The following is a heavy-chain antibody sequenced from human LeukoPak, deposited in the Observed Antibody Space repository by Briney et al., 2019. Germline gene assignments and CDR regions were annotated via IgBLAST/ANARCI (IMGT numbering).Heavy chain of an antibody. CDR3: AREQSGWLFDY. V-gene: IGHV4-39*07. CDR1: GGSISSSSYY. J-gene: IGHJ4*02. Sequence: SETLSLTCTVSGGSISSSSYYWGWVRQPPGRGLEWIGSIYYSGSTYYNPSLKSRVTISVDTSKNQFSLKLSSVTAEDTAVYYCAREQSGWLFDYWGQGTLVTVSS. CDR2: IYYSGST. D-gene: IGHD5-12*01.